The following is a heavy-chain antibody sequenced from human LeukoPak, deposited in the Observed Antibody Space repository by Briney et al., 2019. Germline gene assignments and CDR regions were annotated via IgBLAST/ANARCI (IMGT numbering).Heavy chain of an antibody. CDR3: AKAARYSSSSGGYYYYYYMDV. CDR1: GFTFSSYA. V-gene: IGHV3-23*01. CDR2: ISGSGGTT. Sequence: GGSLRLSCAASGFTFSSYAMSWVRQAPGKGLEWVSGISGSGGTTYYADSVKGRFTISRDNSKNTLYLQMNSLRAEDTAVYYCAKAARYSSSSGGYYYYYYMDVWGKGTTVTVSS. D-gene: IGHD6-6*01. J-gene: IGHJ6*03.